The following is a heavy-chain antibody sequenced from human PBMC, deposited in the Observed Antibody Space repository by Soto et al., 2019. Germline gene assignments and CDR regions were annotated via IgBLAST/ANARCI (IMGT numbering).Heavy chain of an antibody. CDR3: AKGHSSATSLDS. Sequence: QVQLQESGPGLVKPSQTLSLTCTVSGGSISSGDIHWTWIRPHPGKGLEWIGYIYYSGSTYYNPSLKSLVTISMDTAENQFSLKLSSVTAADTAVYYRAKGHSSATSLDSWGQGILVTVSS. D-gene: IGHD6-25*01. CDR2: IYYSGST. CDR1: GGSISSGDIH. J-gene: IGHJ4*02. V-gene: IGHV4-31*01.